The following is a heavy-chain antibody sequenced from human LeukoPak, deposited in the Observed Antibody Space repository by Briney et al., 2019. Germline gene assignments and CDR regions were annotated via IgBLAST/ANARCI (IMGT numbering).Heavy chain of an antibody. Sequence: AETLSLTCTVSGGSISSYYWSSIRQPPGKGLEWIAYIYYSGSTNYNPSLKSRVTISVDTSKNQFSLKLSSVTAADTAVYYCARTDYDSRGYPAFDYWGQGTLVTVSS. J-gene: IGHJ4*02. CDR2: IYYSGST. CDR1: GGSISSYY. CDR3: ARTDYDSRGYPAFDY. D-gene: IGHD3-22*01. V-gene: IGHV4-59*01.